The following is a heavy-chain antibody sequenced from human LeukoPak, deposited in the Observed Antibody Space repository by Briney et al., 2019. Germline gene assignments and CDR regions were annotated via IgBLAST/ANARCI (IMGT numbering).Heavy chain of an antibody. J-gene: IGHJ4*02. Sequence: PGGSLRLSCAGSRFTFSNYGMHWVRQAPGKGLEWVAVIWYDGSNRYYADSLKGRFTISRDNSKNTLYLQMNSLTADDTAVYYCARDPLGVLSYFDYWGQGTLVTVSS. CDR2: IWYDGSNR. V-gene: IGHV3-33*01. D-gene: IGHD3-16*01. CDR3: ARDPLGVLSYFDY. CDR1: RFTFSNYG.